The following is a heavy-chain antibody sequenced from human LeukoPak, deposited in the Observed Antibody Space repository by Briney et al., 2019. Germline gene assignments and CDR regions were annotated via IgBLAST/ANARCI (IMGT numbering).Heavy chain of an antibody. CDR1: GGSISSYY. J-gene: IGHJ6*02. D-gene: IGHD3-22*01. CDR3: ARAVSSGSYYGMDV. Sequence: SETLSLTCTVSGGSISSYYWSWIRQPPGKGLEWIGYIYYSGSTDYNPSLKSRVTISVDTSKNQFSLKLSPVTAADTAVYYCARAVSSGSYYGMDVWGQGTTVTVSS. CDR2: IYYSGST. V-gene: IGHV4-59*01.